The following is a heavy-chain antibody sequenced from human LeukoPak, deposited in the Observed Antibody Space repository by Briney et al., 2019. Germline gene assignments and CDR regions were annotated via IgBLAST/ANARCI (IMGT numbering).Heavy chain of an antibody. V-gene: IGHV3-15*01. CDR3: ARVYREWELLQDAFDI. CDR1: GFTFSNAW. CDR2: IKSKTDGGTT. Sequence: GGSLRLSCAASGFTFSNAWMSGVRQAPGKGLEWVGRIKSKTDGGTTDYAAPVRGRFTISRDDSKNTLYLQMNSLRAEDTAVYYCARVYREWELLQDAFDIWGQGTMVTVSS. J-gene: IGHJ3*02. D-gene: IGHD1-26*01.